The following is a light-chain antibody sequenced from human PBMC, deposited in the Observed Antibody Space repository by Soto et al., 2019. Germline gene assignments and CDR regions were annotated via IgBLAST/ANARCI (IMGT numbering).Light chain of an antibody. Sequence: DIQMTQSPSSLSASVGDRVTITCRASQSISNSLNWYQQKPGRAPKLLIYAASSLQSGVPSRFSGSGSGTDFTLTISSLQPEDFATYYCQQSYSTPWTFGQGTKVDI. J-gene: IGKJ1*01. V-gene: IGKV1-39*01. CDR3: QQSYSTPWT. CDR2: AAS. CDR1: QSISNS.